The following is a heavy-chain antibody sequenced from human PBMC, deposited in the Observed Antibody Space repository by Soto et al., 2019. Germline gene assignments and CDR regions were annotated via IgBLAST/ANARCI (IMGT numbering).Heavy chain of an antibody. Sequence: SVKVSCKASGDTFSSYAISWVRQAPGQGLEWMGGIIPIFGTANYAQEFQGRVTITADESTSTAYMELSSLRSEDTAVYYCARDTRGLRFLEWLPSGDYYYGMDVWGQGTTVTVSS. V-gene: IGHV1-69*13. CDR1: GDTFSSYA. CDR3: ARDTRGLRFLEWLPSGDYYYGMDV. CDR2: IIPIFGTA. J-gene: IGHJ6*02. D-gene: IGHD3-3*01.